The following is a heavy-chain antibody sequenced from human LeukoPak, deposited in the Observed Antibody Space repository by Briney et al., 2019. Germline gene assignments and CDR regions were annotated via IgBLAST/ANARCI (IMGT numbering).Heavy chain of an antibody. Sequence: SETLSLTCTVSGGSISSYYWSWIRQPPGKGLEWIGYIYTSGSTNYNPSLKSRVTISVDTSKNQFSLKLSSVTAADTAVYYCARRAAARNTGYYYYYMDVWGKGTTVTVSS. D-gene: IGHD6-6*01. V-gene: IGHV4-4*09. CDR3: ARRAAARNTGYYYYYMDV. CDR1: GGSISSYY. CDR2: IYTSGST. J-gene: IGHJ6*03.